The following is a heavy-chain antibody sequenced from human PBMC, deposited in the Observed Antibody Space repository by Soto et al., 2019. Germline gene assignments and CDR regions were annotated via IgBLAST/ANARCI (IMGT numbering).Heavy chain of an antibody. Sequence: SETLSLTCTVSGGSINSGGYSWTWIRQPPGKGLEWIGFIYHTGTTYYNPSLKSRVTISVDRSKNQFSLKLSSVTAADTAVYYCARDLPYYYDSSGYAFDIWGQGTMVTVS. CDR3: ARDLPYYYDSSGYAFDI. V-gene: IGHV4-30-2*01. D-gene: IGHD3-22*01. CDR2: IYHTGTT. CDR1: GGSINSGGYS. J-gene: IGHJ3*02.